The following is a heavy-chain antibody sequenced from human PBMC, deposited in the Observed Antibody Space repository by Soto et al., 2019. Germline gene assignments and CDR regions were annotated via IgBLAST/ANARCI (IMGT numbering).Heavy chain of an antibody. CDR1: GFSLSNARMG. CDR3: VRKVGSTWSSLNWFDP. D-gene: IGHD6-13*01. J-gene: IGHJ5*02. V-gene: IGHV2-26*01. CDR2: IFSNDEK. Sequence: SGPTLVNPTETLTLTCTVSGFSLSNARMGVSWIRQPPGKALEWLAHIFSNDEKSYRTSLKSRLTISKDTSKSQVVLTMTNMDPVHKGTYYCVRKVGSTWSSLNWFDPWGQGNLVTVSS.